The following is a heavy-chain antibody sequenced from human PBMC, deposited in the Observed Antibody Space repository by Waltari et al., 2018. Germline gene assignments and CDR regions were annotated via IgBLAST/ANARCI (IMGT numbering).Heavy chain of an antibody. Sequence: QVQLQESGPGLVKPSETLSLTCTVSGGSISSHYWSWIRQPPGKGLEWIGYIYYSGSTNYNPSRKSRVTISVDTSKNQFSLKLSSVTAADTAVYYCARVRYDFWSGYRARWFDPWGQGTLVTVSS. CDR3: ARVRYDFWSGYRARWFDP. J-gene: IGHJ5*02. D-gene: IGHD3-3*01. CDR1: GGSISSHY. V-gene: IGHV4-59*11. CDR2: IYYSGST.